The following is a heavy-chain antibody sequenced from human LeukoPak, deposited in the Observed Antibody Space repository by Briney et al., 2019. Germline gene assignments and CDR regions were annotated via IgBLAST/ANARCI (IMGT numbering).Heavy chain of an antibody. CDR2: IIPIFGTA. Sequence: ASVKASCKASGGTFSSYAISWVRQAPGQGLEWMGGIIPIFGTANYAQKFQGRVTITTDESTSTAYMELSSLRSEDTAVYYCAAYYDFWSGYYTQGYYYYYMDVWGKGTTVTVSS. D-gene: IGHD3-3*01. V-gene: IGHV1-69*05. CDR3: AAYYDFWSGYYTQGYYYYYMDV. J-gene: IGHJ6*03. CDR1: GGTFSSYA.